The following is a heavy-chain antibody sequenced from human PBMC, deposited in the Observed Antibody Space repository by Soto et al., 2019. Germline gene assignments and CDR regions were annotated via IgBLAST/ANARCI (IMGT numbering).Heavy chain of an antibody. D-gene: IGHD3-16*01. Sequence: QVQLVQSGAEVKKPGASVKVSCKASGYTFTGYYMHWVRQAPGQGLEWMGWINPNSGGTNYAQQFQGRVTMTRDTSISTADRELSRLRSDDTAVYYCARGGLMIREKKRSFDYWGQGTLVTVSS. V-gene: IGHV1-2*02. CDR1: GYTFTGYY. CDR3: ARGGLMIREKKRSFDY. CDR2: INPNSGGT. J-gene: IGHJ4*02.